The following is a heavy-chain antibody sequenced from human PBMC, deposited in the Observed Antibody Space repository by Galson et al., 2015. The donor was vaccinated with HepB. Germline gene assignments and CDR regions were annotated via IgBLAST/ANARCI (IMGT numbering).Heavy chain of an antibody. CDR3: ARGGMATIGGPTFDS. CDR1: GYTFTRYG. D-gene: IGHD5-24*01. V-gene: IGHV1-18*01. CDR2: ISGYNGNT. J-gene: IGHJ4*02. Sequence: SVKVSCKASGYTFTRYGINWVRQAPGQGLEWMGWISGYNGNTNYAQKVQGRVTMTTDILTTTVYMELRSLRSDDSAVYDCARGGMATIGGPTFDSWGQGTLVTVSS.